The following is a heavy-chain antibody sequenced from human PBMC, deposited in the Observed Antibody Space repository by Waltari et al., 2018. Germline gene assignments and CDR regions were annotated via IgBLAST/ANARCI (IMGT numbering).Heavy chain of an antibody. CDR2: IYYSGST. V-gene: IGHV4-39*01. J-gene: IGHJ3*02. Sequence: QLQLQESGPGLVKPSETLSLTCTVSGGSISSSSYYWGWIRQPPGKGLEWIGSIYYSGSTYYNPSLKSRVTISVDTSKNQFSLKLSSVTAADTAVYYCASPVDTAMVDDAFDIWGQGTMVTVSS. D-gene: IGHD5-18*01. CDR3: ASPVDTAMVDDAFDI. CDR1: GGSISSSSYY.